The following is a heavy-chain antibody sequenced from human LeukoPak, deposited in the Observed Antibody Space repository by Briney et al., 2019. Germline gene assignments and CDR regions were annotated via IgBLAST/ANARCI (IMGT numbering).Heavy chain of an antibody. J-gene: IGHJ4*02. V-gene: IGHV3-66*01. CDR1: GFAVITNY. CDR3: ARGYHDY. CDR2: IYSGGST. D-gene: IGHD3-16*02. Sequence: GGSLRLSCAASGFAVITNYMSWVRQAPGKGLEWASTIYSGGSTHYADSVQGRFTISRDNSKNMLYLQMNSLRAEDTAVYYRARGYHDYWGQGTLVTVSS.